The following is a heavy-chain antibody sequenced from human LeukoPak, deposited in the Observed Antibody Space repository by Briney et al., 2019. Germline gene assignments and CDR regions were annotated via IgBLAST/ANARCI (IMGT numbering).Heavy chain of an antibody. Sequence: GASVKVSCKASGYTFTGYYMHWVRQAPGQGLEWMGWINPNSGGTNYAQKFQGRVTMTGDTSISTAYMELSRLRSDDTAVYYCAAAYYDSSGYYYVDYWGQGTLVTVSS. D-gene: IGHD3-22*01. CDR2: INPNSGGT. J-gene: IGHJ4*02. CDR1: GYTFTGYY. CDR3: AAAYYDSSGYYYVDY. V-gene: IGHV1-2*02.